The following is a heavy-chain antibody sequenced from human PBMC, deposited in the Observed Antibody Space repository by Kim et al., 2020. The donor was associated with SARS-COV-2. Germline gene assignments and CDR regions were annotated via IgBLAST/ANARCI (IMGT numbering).Heavy chain of an antibody. CDR2: ISGSGDST. D-gene: IGHD1-26*01. CDR3: VEVGAAGY. J-gene: IGHJ4*02. CDR1: GFTFSSHA. Sequence: GGSLRLCCAASGFTFSSHAMSWVRQAPGKGLEWVSSISGSGDSTYYADSVKGRFTISRDNSKNTLSLQMNSLRADDTAVYYCVEVGAAGYWGQGTLVTVSS. V-gene: IGHV3-23*01.